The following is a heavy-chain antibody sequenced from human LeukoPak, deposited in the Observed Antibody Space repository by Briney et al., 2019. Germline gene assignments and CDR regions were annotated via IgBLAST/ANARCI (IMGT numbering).Heavy chain of an antibody. CDR2: IYTSGST. Sequence: PSETLSLTCTVSGGSISSYHWSWIRQPAGKGLEWIGRIYTSGSTNYNPSLKSRVTMSVDTSKNQFSLKLSSVTAADTAVYYCAREAAHYDFWSGLYYYGMDVWGQGTTVTVSS. CDR1: GGSISSYH. J-gene: IGHJ6*02. D-gene: IGHD3-3*01. V-gene: IGHV4-4*07. CDR3: AREAAHYDFWSGLYYYGMDV.